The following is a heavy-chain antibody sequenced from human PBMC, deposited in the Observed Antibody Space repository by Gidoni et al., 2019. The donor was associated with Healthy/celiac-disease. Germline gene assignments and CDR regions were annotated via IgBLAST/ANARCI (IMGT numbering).Heavy chain of an antibody. J-gene: IGHJ4*02. D-gene: IGHD3-22*01. CDR2: IYYSGST. CDR3: ARPFHYYDSSGYQN. Sequence: QLQLQESGPGLVKPSETLSLTCTVSGCSISRSSYYWGWIRQPPGKGLEWIGSIYYSGSTYYNPSLKSRVTISVDTSKNQFSLKLSSVTAADTAVYYCARPFHYYDSSGYQNWGQGTLVTVSS. CDR1: GCSISRSSYY. V-gene: IGHV4-39*01.